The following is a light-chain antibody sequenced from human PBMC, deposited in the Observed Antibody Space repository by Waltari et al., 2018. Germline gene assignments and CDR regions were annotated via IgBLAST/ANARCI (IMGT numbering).Light chain of an antibody. CDR3: CSYAGSYTYV. Sequence: QSALTQPRSVSGSPGQSVTISCTGTSSDVGGYNYVSWYQQHPGKAPKLMIYDGSKRPSGVPDPFSGSKSGNPASLTISGLQAEDEADYYCCSYAGSYTYVFGTGTKVTVL. CDR2: DGS. CDR1: SSDVGGYNY. V-gene: IGLV2-11*01. J-gene: IGLJ1*01.